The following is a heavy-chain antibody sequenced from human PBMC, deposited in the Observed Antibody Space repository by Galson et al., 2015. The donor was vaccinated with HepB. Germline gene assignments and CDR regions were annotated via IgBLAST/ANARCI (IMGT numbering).Heavy chain of an antibody. Sequence: SLRLSCAASGFTFSSYAMSWVRQAPGKGLEWVSAISGSGGSTYYADSVKGRFTISRDNSKNTLYLQMNSLRAEDTAVYYCAKLNPLYYDFWSGYARFDPWGQGTLVTVSS. D-gene: IGHD3-3*01. J-gene: IGHJ5*02. CDR2: ISGSGGST. CDR3: AKLNPLYYDFWSGYARFDP. V-gene: IGHV3-23*01. CDR1: GFTFSSYA.